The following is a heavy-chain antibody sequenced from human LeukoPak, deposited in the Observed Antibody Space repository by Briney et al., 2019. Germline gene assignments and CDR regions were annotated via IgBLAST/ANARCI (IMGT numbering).Heavy chain of an antibody. CDR3: AKESYGYSSLFDY. V-gene: IGHV3-21*04. CDR2: ISSSSYI. D-gene: IGHD3-22*01. CDR1: GFTFSSYS. Sequence: PGGSLRLSCATSGFTFSSYSMNWVRQAPGKGLEWVSSISSSSYIYYADSVKGRFTISRDNSKNTLYLQMNSLRAEDTAVYYCAKESYGYSSLFDYWGQGTPVTVSS. J-gene: IGHJ4*02.